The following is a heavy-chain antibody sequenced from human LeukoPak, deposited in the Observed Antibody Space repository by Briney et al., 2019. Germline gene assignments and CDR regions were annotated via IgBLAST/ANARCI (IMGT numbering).Heavy chain of an antibody. J-gene: IGHJ6*02. CDR2: IYYSGST. D-gene: IGHD5-12*01. V-gene: IGHV4-59*01. CDR3: ARAMGWGYEDYYYYYGMDV. Sequence: SETLSLTCTVSGGSISSYYWSWIRQPPGKGLEWIGYIYYSGSTNYNPSLKSRVTISVDTSKNQFSLKLSSVTAADTAVHYCARAMGWGYEDYYYYYGMDVWGQGTTVTVSS. CDR1: GGSISSYY.